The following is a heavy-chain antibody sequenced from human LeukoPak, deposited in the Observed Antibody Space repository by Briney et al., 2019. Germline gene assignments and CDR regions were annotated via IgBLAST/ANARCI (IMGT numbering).Heavy chain of an antibody. CDR2: INPNSGGT. Sequence: ASVKVSCKASGYTFTGYYMHWVRQAPGQGLEWMGWINPNSGGTTYAQKFQGRVTMTRDTSISTAYMELSRLRSDDTAVYYCARGIAARPTPYYYYYYYMDVWGKGTTVTVSS. J-gene: IGHJ6*03. CDR3: ARGIAARPTPYYYYYYYMDV. D-gene: IGHD6-6*01. V-gene: IGHV1-2*02. CDR1: GYTFTGYY.